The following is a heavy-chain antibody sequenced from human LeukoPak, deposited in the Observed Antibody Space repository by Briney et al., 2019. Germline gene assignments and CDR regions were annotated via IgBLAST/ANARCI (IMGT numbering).Heavy chain of an antibody. CDR3: ARTTEAHSWRTRYYDYYMDV. CDR2: IYYCGST. V-gene: IGHV4-59*01. Sequence: PSETLSLTCTVSGDSISSYYWSWLRQPPGKGLEWIGYIYYCGSTNYNPSLKSRVTISVDTSKNQFSLKLSSVTAADTAVYYCARTTEAHSWRTRYYDYYMDVWGKGTTVTVSS. CDR1: GDSISSYY. D-gene: IGHD6-13*01. J-gene: IGHJ6*03.